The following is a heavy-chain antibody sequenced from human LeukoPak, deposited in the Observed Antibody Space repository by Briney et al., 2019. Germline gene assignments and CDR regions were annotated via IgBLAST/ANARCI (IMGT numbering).Heavy chain of an antibody. CDR3: ATSGDCSGGSCYSRPYDY. CDR1: GGSISSSSYY. D-gene: IGHD2-15*01. CDR2: IYYSGST. V-gene: IGHV4-39*07. J-gene: IGHJ4*02. Sequence: SETLSLTCTVSGGSISSSSYYWGWIRQPPGKGLEWIGSIYYSGSTYYNPSLKSRVTISVDTSKNQFSLKLSSVTAADTAVYYCATSGDCSGGSCYSRPYDYWGQGTLVTVSS.